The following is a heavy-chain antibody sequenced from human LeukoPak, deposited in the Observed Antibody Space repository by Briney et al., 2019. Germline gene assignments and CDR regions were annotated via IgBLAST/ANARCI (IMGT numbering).Heavy chain of an antibody. CDR2: ISYDGSNK. CDR3: AKPTMIVVVITGELDY. Sequence: GGSLRLSCAASGFTFSSYGMHWVRKAPGKGLEWVAVISYDGSNKSYADSVKGRFTISRDNSKNTLYLQMNSLRAEDTAVYYCAKPTMIVVVITGELDYWGQGTLVTVSS. V-gene: IGHV3-30*18. J-gene: IGHJ4*02. D-gene: IGHD3-22*01. CDR1: GFTFSSYG.